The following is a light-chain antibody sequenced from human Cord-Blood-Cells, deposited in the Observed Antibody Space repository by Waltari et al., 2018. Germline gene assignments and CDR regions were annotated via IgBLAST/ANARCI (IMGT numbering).Light chain of an antibody. J-gene: IGKJ1*01. Sequence: IQMTQSPSSLSASVGDRVTITCRASQSISSYLNWNQQQPGKAPKLLIYAASSLQRGVPSRFSGSASGTDFTLTIISLQPEDFGTYYCQQSYSTLGTFGQGTKVEIK. CDR2: AAS. CDR3: QQSYSTLGT. V-gene: IGKV1-39*01. CDR1: QSISSY.